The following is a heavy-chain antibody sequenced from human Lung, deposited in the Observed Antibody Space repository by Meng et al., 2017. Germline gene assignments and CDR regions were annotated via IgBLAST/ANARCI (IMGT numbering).Heavy chain of an antibody. CDR1: GYTLSSDG. CDR2: INTYNGKT. Sequence: QGRLGQAGAEVKKPGACVKVSCEASGYTLSSDGFSWVRQAPGQGLEWLGWINTYNGKTDYAQKFQGRITMTTDTFTSTAYMELRNLRSDDTAVYYCATRGNPYLNCWGQGTLVTVSS. J-gene: IGHJ4*02. CDR3: ATRGNPYLNC. V-gene: IGHV1-18*01.